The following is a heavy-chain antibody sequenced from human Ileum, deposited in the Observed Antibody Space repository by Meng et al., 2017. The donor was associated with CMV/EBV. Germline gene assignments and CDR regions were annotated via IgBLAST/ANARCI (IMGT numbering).Heavy chain of an antibody. CDR2: IYYSGST. Sequence: SGGSISSSSYYWGWIRQPPGKGLEWIGSIYYSGSTYYNPSLKSRVTISVDTSKNQFSLKLSSVTAADTAVYYCARHSISGVMIGDYWGQGTLVTVSS. D-gene: IGHD3-10*01. CDR1: GGSISSSSYY. CDR3: ARHSISGVMIGDY. V-gene: IGHV4-39*01. J-gene: IGHJ4*02.